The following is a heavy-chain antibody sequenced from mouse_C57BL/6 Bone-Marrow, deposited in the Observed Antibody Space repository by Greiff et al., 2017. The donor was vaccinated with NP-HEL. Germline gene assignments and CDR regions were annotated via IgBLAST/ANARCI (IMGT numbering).Heavy chain of an antibody. V-gene: IGHV1-81*01. CDR2: IYPRSGNT. J-gene: IGHJ3*01. CDR3: ARKGAY. CDR1: GYTFTSYG. Sequence: VQLQQSGAELARPGASVKLSCKASGYTFTSYGISWVKQRTGQGLEWIGEIYPRSGNTYYNEKFKGKATLTADKSSSTAYMELRSRTSEDAAVYCCARKGAYWGQGTLVTVSA.